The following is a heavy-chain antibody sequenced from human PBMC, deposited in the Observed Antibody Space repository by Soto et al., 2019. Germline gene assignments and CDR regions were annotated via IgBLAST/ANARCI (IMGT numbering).Heavy chain of an antibody. Sequence: SGPTAGEPTQTLTLTCTFSGFSLSTSGVGVGWIRRPPGKALEWLALIYWDDDKRYSPSLKSRLTITKDTSKNQVVLTMTNMDPVDTATYYCAQNGDFWSGYPLWHRFDYWGQGTLVTVSS. CDR2: IYWDDDK. V-gene: IGHV2-5*02. D-gene: IGHD3-3*01. CDR1: GFSLSTSGVG. J-gene: IGHJ4*02. CDR3: AQNGDFWSGYPLWHRFDY.